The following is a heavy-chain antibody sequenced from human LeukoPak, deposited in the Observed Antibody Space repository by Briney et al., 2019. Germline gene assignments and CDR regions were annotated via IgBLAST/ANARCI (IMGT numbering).Heavy chain of an antibody. J-gene: IGHJ3*02. CDR3: ARRLRGRLGAISAFDI. D-gene: IGHD3-3*01. V-gene: IGHV3-11*04. Sequence: PGGSLTLSCAASGFTFSDYYMSWIRQAPGKGLEWVSYISSSGSTIYYADSVKGRFTISWDNAKNSLYLQMNSLRAEDTAAYYCARRLRGRLGAISAFDIWGQGTMVTVSS. CDR1: GFTFSDYY. CDR2: ISSSGSTI.